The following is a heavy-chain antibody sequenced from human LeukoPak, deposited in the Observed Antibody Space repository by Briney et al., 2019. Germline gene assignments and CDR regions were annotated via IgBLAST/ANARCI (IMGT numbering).Heavy chain of an antibody. J-gene: IGHJ6*03. CDR1: GGTFSSYA. V-gene: IGHV1-69*13. Sequence: SVKVSCKASGGTFSSYAISWVRQAPGLGLEWMGGIIPIFGTANYAQKLQGRVTITADESTSTAYMELSSLRSEDTAVYYCASWEAASYYYYYMDVWGKGTTVTVSS. CDR3: ASWEAASYYYYYMDV. D-gene: IGHD6-13*01. CDR2: IIPIFGTA.